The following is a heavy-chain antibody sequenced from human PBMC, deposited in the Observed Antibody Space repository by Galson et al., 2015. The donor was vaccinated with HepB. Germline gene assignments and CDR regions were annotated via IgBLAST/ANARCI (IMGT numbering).Heavy chain of an antibody. CDR3: ARDRLRRVYAIPNNWFDP. V-gene: IGHV3-21*01. Sequence: SLRLSCAASGFTFSSYSMNWVRQAPGKGLEWVSSISSSSSYIYYADSVKGRFTISRDNAKNSLYLQMNSLRAEDTAVYYCARDRLRRVYAIPNNWFDPWGQGTLVTVSS. CDR2: ISSSSSYI. D-gene: IGHD2-8*01. CDR1: GFTFSSYS. J-gene: IGHJ5*02.